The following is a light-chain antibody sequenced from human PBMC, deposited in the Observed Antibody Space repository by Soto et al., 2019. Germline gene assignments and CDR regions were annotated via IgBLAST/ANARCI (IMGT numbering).Light chain of an antibody. CDR2: GPA. V-gene: IGKV3-15*01. Sequence: EIVMTQSPATLSVSPGERATLSCRASQSVSSNLAWYQQKPGQAPRLLIYGPATRATGIPARFSDSRSGTEFTLTISSLQSEDFAVYYCQQYNNWPYTFGQGTKLQIK. J-gene: IGKJ2*01. CDR3: QQYNNWPYT. CDR1: QSVSSN.